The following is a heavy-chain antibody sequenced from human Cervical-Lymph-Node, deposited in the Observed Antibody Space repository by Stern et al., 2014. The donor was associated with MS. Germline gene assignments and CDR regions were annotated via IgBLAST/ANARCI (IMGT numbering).Heavy chain of an antibody. V-gene: IGHV5-51*03. Sequence: EVQLVESGAEVKKPGESLRISCEVSGYRFTNNWIGWVRQMPGKGLEWLGSIYPGDSETRYSPSFQGQVTILVDKSNTTAYLQWSSLKASDTAIYYCARRGDGYMGIDYWGQGTLVTVSS. D-gene: IGHD5-24*01. J-gene: IGHJ4*02. CDR2: IYPGDSET. CDR3: ARRGDGYMGIDY. CDR1: GYRFTNNW.